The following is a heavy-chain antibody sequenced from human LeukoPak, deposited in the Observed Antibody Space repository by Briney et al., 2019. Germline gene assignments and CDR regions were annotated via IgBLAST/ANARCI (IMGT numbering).Heavy chain of an antibody. D-gene: IGHD2-2*01. CDR1: GGSISSGGYY. J-gene: IGHJ6*03. V-gene: IGHV4-31*03. Sequence: SQTLSLTCTVSGGSISSGGYYWSWIRQHPGKGLEWIGYIYYSGSTYYNPSLKSRVTISVDTSKNQFSLKLSSVTAADTAVYYCARFGSKIHSYYYMDVWGKGTPVTVSS. CDR3: ARFGSKIHSYYYMDV. CDR2: IYYSGST.